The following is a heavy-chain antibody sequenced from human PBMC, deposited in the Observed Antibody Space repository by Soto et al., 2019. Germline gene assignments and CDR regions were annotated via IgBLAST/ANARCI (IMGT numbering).Heavy chain of an antibody. D-gene: IGHD1-26*01. J-gene: IGHJ4*02. V-gene: IGHV4-59*03. CDR1: GGSISGFH. CDR3: VRCVGHFDF. Sequence: QVQLQESGPGLVKPSETLSLTCSVSGGSISGFHWSWIRQPPGKGLEWIGYVYYTGSTNYNPSFKSRVTRSVDTSKNQFSLKLTSVTAADAAVYYGVRCVGHFDFWGQGTLVTVSS. CDR2: VYYTGST.